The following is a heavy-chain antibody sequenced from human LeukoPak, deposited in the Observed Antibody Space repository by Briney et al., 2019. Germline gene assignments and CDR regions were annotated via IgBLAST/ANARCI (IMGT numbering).Heavy chain of an antibody. D-gene: IGHD3-3*02. V-gene: IGHV3-20*04. CDR1: GGSFSGYY. J-gene: IGHJ3*01. CDR2: INWNGGRT. Sequence: ETLSLTCAVYGGSFSGYYWSWVRQAPGKGLEWISGINWNGGRTGYADSVKGRFTISRDNSKNTLYLQMNSLRAEDTAIYYCAKIRAPAYDFWGQGTMVTVSS. CDR3: AKIRAPAYDF.